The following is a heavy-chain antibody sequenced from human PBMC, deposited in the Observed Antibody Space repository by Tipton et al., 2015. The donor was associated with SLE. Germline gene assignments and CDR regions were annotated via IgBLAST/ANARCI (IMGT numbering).Heavy chain of an antibody. V-gene: IGHV3-48*03. CDR1: GFTVSGNQ. Sequence: SLRLSCAASGFTVSGNQMSWVRQAPGKGLEWVSYISSSGSTIYYADSVKGRFTISRDNAKNSLYLQMNSLRAEDTAVYYCAREGGIGAFDIWGQGTMVTVSS. CDR3: AREGGIGAFDI. CDR2: ISSSGSTI. D-gene: IGHD3-16*01. J-gene: IGHJ3*02.